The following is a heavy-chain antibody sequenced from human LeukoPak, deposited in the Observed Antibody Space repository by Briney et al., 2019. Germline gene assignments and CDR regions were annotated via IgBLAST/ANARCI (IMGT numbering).Heavy chain of an antibody. J-gene: IGHJ4*02. V-gene: IGHV1-69*05. CDR1: GGTFSNYG. Sequence: ASVKVSCKASGGTFSNYGISWVRQAPGQGLEWMGRLIPIFGIPNYAQRLQGRVTITTDESTSTAYMELSSLTSEDTAVYYCARDRDSSGYYVDYWGQGTLVTVSS. CDR2: LIPIFGIP. D-gene: IGHD3-22*01. CDR3: ARDRDSSGYYVDY.